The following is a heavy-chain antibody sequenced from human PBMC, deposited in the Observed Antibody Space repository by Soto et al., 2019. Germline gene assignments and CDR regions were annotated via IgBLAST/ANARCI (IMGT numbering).Heavy chain of an antibody. Sequence: ASVKVSCKASGGTFSSYAISWLRQAPGQGLEWMGGIIPIFGTANYAQKFQGRVTITADKSTSTAYMELSSLRSEDTAVYYCASTAEDYYYYYGMDVWGQGTTVTVSS. J-gene: IGHJ6*02. CDR2: IIPIFGTA. D-gene: IGHD2-21*02. CDR1: GGTFSSYA. V-gene: IGHV1-69*06. CDR3: ASTAEDYYYYYGMDV.